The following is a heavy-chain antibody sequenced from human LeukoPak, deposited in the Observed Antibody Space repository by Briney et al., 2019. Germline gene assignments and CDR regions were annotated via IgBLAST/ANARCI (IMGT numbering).Heavy chain of an antibody. J-gene: IGHJ4*02. CDR2: VRSKAYGGTT. D-gene: IGHD3-10*01. CDR1: GFTFSDHA. Sequence: GGSLRLSCTASGFTFSDHATTWVRQAPGKGLEWVGFVRSKAYGGTTEYAASVKGRFTISRDDSKSIAYLQMNSLKTEDTAVYYCTRTSRGWFGNSYFDYWGQGTLVTVSS. CDR3: TRTSRGWFGNSYFDY. V-gene: IGHV3-49*04.